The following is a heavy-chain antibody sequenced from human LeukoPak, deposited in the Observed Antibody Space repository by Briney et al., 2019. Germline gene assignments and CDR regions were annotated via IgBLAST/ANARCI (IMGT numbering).Heavy chain of an antibody. CDR1: GGTFSSYA. CDR3: ARDGISDYDISTGYLGNYFDY. Sequence: SVKVSCKASGGTFSSYAISWVRQAPGQGLEWMGGIIPIFGTANYAQKFQGRVTITADEPTSTAHMELSSLRSEDTAVCYCARDGISDYDISTGYLGNYFDYWGQGTLVTVSS. CDR2: IIPIFGTA. J-gene: IGHJ4*02. D-gene: IGHD3-9*01. V-gene: IGHV1-69*13.